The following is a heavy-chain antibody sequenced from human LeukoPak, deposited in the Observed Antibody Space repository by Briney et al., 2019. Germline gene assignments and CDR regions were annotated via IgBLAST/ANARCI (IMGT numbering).Heavy chain of an antibody. CDR3: ARGLTVGLLYDAFDI. D-gene: IGHD1-26*01. CDR2: INPSGGST. CDR1: GYTFTSYY. J-gene: IGHJ3*02. Sequence: ASVKVSCKASGYTFTSYYMHWVRQAPGQGLEWMGIINPSGGSTSYAQKFQGRVTMTRDTSISTAYMELSRLRSDDTAVYYCARGLTVGLLYDAFDIWGQGTMVTVSS. V-gene: IGHV1-46*01.